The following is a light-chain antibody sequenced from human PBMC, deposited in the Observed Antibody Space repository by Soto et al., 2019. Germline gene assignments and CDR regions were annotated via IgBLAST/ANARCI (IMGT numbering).Light chain of an antibody. CDR1: QSTGTW. CDR2: KAS. Sequence: DIQMTQSPSTLSASVGDRVTITCRASQSTGTWLAWYQQKPGKAPNLLIYKASTLESGVPSRFSGSGSGTEFTLTISSLQPDDFATYYCQQYNTYSTFGQGTKVEIK. J-gene: IGKJ1*01. V-gene: IGKV1-5*03. CDR3: QQYNTYST.